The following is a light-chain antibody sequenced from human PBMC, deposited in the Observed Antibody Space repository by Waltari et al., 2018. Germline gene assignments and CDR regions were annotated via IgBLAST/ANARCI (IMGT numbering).Light chain of an antibody. V-gene: IGKV1-39*01. J-gene: IGKJ2*01. CDR3: QQSLDSPYT. Sequence: DIPMTQSPSSLSAPVGDTVTISCRASQTIDVYLNWYQQQPGKAPNLLIYAASTLLIGVPSRFSGFGSETEFTLTITGLQPEDFATYYCQQSLDSPYTFGQGTRLEI. CDR1: QTIDVY. CDR2: AAS.